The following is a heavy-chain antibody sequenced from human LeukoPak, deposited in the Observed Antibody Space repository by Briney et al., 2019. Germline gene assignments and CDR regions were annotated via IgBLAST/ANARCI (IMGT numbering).Heavy chain of an antibody. V-gene: IGHV4-39*07. D-gene: IGHD3-3*01. CDR1: GGSIISGDHH. CDR2: IHYSGAT. J-gene: IGHJ5*02. CDR3: GRDIPSGYYDH. Sequence: SQTLSLTCTVSGGSIISGDHHWGWIRQPRGKGLEWIASIHYSGATYYNPSLKSRVTISIDTSKNQFSLKLDSVTAADTAVYCCGRDIPSGYYDHWGQGTLVTVSS.